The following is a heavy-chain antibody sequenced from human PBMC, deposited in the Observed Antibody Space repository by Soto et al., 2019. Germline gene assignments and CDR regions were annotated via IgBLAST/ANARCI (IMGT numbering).Heavy chain of an antibody. CDR3: ARHRSITFFGVEYYYYMDV. CDR2: IYYSGST. D-gene: IGHD3-3*01. CDR1: GGSISSSSYY. V-gene: IGHV4-39*01. J-gene: IGHJ6*03. Sequence: QLQLQESGPGLVKPSETLSLTCTVSGGSISSSSYYWGWIRQPPGKGLEWIGSIYYSGSTYYNPSLKSRVTISVDTSKNQFSLKLSSVTAADTAVYYCARHRSITFFGVEYYYYMDVWGKGTTVTVSS.